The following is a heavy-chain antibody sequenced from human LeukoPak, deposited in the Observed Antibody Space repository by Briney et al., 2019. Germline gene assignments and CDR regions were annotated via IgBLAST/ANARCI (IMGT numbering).Heavy chain of an antibody. D-gene: IGHD3-3*01. CDR1: GGSISSYY. Sequence: SETLSLTCTVSGGSISSYYWSWIRQPAGKGLEWIGRIYTSGNTNYNPSLKSRVTMSVDTSKKQFSLKLSPVTAADTAVYYCAKVATFGVVEYYFDYWGQGTLVTVSS. V-gene: IGHV4-4*07. CDR2: IYTSGNT. CDR3: AKVATFGVVEYYFDY. J-gene: IGHJ4*02.